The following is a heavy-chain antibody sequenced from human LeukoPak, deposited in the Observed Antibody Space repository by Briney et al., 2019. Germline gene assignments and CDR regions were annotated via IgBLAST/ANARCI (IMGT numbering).Heavy chain of an antibody. CDR1: GGTFSSYA. J-gene: IGHJ3*02. CDR2: VIPIFGTA. D-gene: IGHD3-3*01. V-gene: IGHV1-69*13. CDR3: ARDRITIFGVATVAFDI. Sequence: GASVKVSCKASGGTFSSYAISWVRQAPGQGLEWMGGVIPIFGTANYAQKFQGRVTITADESTSTAYMELSSLRSEDTAVYYCARDRITIFGVATVAFDIWGQGTMVTVSS.